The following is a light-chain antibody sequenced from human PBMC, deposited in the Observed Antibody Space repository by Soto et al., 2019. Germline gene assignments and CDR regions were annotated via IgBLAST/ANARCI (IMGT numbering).Light chain of an antibody. V-gene: IGKV3-20*01. CDR1: QSVTSNL. CDR3: HQYVSSPLT. CDR2: DAS. Sequence: EIVLTQSPGTLSLSPGEGATVSCRASQSVTSNLLAWFQQKPGQAPRLLIHDASRRATGIPDRFSGSGSGTDFTLSISRIEPEDFAGYYCHQYVSSPLTCGQGTKLEIK. J-gene: IGKJ2*01.